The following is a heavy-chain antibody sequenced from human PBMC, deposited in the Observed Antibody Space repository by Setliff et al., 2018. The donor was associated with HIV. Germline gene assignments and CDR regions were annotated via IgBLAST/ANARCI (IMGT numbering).Heavy chain of an antibody. Sequence: PSETLSLTCTVSGGSISSHYWSWIRQPPGKGLEWIGSIYYSGSTNYNPSLKSRVTISVDTSKNQFSLRLSSVTAADAAVYYCAAFFVTPMTTQDFWGQGTLVTVSS. D-gene: IGHD4-4*01. J-gene: IGHJ4*02. CDR2: IYYSGST. V-gene: IGHV4-59*11. CDR3: AAFFVTPMTTQDF. CDR1: GGSISSHY.